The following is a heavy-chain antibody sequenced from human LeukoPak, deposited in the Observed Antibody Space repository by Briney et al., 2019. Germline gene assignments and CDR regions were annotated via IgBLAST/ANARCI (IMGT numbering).Heavy chain of an antibody. CDR2: ISGSGGST. D-gene: IGHD2-2*01. J-gene: IGHJ4*02. CDR3: AKESLRYCSSTSCYYFDY. Sequence: GGSLRLSCAASGFTFSSYAMSWVRQAPGKGPEWVSAISGSGGSTYYADSVKGRFTISRDNSKNTLYLQMNSLRAEDTAVYYCAKESLRYCSSTSCYYFDYWGQGTLVTVSS. V-gene: IGHV3-23*01. CDR1: GFTFSSYA.